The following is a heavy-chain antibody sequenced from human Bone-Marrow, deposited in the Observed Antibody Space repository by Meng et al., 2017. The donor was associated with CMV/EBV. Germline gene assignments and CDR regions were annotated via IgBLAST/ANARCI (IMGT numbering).Heavy chain of an antibody. Sequence: GSLRLSCAVYGGSFSGYYWSWIRQPPGKGLEWIGEINHSGSTNYNPSLKSRVTISVDTSKNQFSLKLSSVTAADTAVYYCARADDYDSSGYHPDAFDIWGQGTIVTASS. CDR2: INHSGST. J-gene: IGHJ3*02. CDR1: GGSFSGYY. CDR3: ARADDYDSSGYHPDAFDI. V-gene: IGHV4-34*01. D-gene: IGHD3-22*01.